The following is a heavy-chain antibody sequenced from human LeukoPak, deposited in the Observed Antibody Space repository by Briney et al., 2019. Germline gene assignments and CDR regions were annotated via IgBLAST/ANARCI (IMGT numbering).Heavy chain of an antibody. CDR1: GFTISDYY. V-gene: IGHV3-11*01. CDR2: ISSSGSTI. J-gene: IGHJ4*02. Sequence: GGSLRLSCAASGFTISDYYMSWIRQAPGKGLEWVSYISSSGSTIYYADSVKGRFTISRDNAKNSLYLQMNSLRAEDTAVYYCARESCSGGSCLRTFDYWGQGTLVTVSS. CDR3: ARESCSGGSCLRTFDY. D-gene: IGHD2-15*01.